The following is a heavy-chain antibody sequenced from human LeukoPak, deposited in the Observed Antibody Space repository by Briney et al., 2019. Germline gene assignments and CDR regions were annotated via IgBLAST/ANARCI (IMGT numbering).Heavy chain of an antibody. D-gene: IGHD4-17*01. CDR3: AKGPQRGDYPQVDY. CDR2: ISATGYST. V-gene: IGHV3-23*01. Sequence: AGSLRLSCAASGFTFRTYAMNWVRQAPGKGLEWVSAISATGYSTYYADSVKGRFTISRGNSKNTLYLQMNSLRAEDTAVYYCAKGPQRGDYPQVDYWGQGTLVTVSS. CDR1: GFTFRTYA. J-gene: IGHJ4*02.